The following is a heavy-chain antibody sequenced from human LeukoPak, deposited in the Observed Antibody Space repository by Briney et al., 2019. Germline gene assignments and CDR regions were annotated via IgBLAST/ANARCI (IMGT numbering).Heavy chain of an antibody. CDR3: AREVFGVVAYYFDY. CDR1: GYSISSGYY. CDR2: IYHSGST. J-gene: IGHJ4*02. V-gene: IGHV4-38-2*02. Sequence: SETLSLTCTVSGYSISSGYYWGWIRQPPGKGLEWIGSIYHSGSTYYNPSLKSRVTISVDTSKNQFSLKLSSVPAADTAVYYCAREVFGVVAYYFDYGGQGALVTVSS. D-gene: IGHD3-3*01.